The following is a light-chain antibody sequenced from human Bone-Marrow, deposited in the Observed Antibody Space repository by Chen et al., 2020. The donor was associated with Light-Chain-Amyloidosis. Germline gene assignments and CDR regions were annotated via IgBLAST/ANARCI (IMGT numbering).Light chain of an antibody. CDR2: NDN. V-gene: IGLV1-40*01. Sequence: QSVLPPPPSVSGAPGERVTISCTGSKSNIGADNDVHWYQVLPGTAPKVVIYNDNKRPSGVPDRFSGSRSGTSASLAMTGLQAEDEADYYCQSYDDSLSGVVFGGGTKLTVL. J-gene: IGLJ2*01. CDR1: KSNIGADND. CDR3: QSYDDSLSGVV.